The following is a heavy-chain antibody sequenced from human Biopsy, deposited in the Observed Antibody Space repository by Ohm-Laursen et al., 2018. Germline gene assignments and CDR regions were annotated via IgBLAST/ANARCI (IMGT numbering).Heavy chain of an antibody. D-gene: IGHD1-7*01. CDR1: GYTFTSYD. CDR3: GRAVRNQLLTDP. CDR2: LNPVSGNS. Sequence: ASVKASCKASGYTFTSYDITWVRQASGQGPEWKGWLNPVSGNSNFGQKVRGRATVTSDTSISTAYMELSGLTSDDTATYYCGRAVRNQLLTDPWGQGTLVTVTS. J-gene: IGHJ5*02. V-gene: IGHV1-8*01.